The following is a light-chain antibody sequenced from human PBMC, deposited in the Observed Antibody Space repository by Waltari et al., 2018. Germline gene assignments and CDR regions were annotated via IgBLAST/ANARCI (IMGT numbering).Light chain of an antibody. Sequence: ENVLTQSPATLSLSPGERASLSCGASQSVSDRHLAWYQQKPGLAPRLLIYDASKRATGVPDRFSGSRSGTDFTLTISRLEPEYFAVYYCQRFASSEFTFGPGTKVDI. CDR3: QRFASSEFT. CDR1: QSVSDRH. CDR2: DAS. V-gene: IGKV3D-20*01. J-gene: IGKJ3*01.